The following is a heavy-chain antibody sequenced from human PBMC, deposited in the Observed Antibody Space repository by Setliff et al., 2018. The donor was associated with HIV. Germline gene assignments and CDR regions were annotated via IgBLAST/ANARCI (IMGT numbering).Heavy chain of an antibody. D-gene: IGHD3-10*01. CDR2: IANDGSI. CDR3: TRHLPVYYGSGVSYYFDY. J-gene: IGHJ4*02. Sequence: SETLSLTCNVSGDSISRYYWSWIRQPPGKGLEWIGYIANDGSINNNPPLKSRLSISVDTSKNQVSLELTSVTAADTAVYYCTRHLPVYYGSGVSYYFDYWGQGTLVTVSS. CDR1: GDSISRYY. V-gene: IGHV4-59*08.